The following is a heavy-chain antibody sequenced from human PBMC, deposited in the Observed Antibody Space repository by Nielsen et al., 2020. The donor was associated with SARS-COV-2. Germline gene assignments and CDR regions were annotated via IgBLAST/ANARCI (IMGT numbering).Heavy chain of an antibody. CDR2: INWNGGST. CDR1: GFTFDDYG. Sequence: ESLKISCAASGFTFDDYGMSWVRQAPGKGLEWVSGINWNGGSTGYADSVKGRFTISRDNAKNSLYLQMNSLRAEDTALYHCARGGIAAAGTQFDPWGQGTLVTVSS. D-gene: IGHD6-13*01. V-gene: IGHV3-20*01. CDR3: ARGGIAAAGTQFDP. J-gene: IGHJ5*02.